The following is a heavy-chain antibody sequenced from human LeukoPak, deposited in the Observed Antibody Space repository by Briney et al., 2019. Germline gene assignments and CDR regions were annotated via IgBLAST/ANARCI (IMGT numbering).Heavy chain of an antibody. Sequence: GRSLRLSCAASGFTFSRYWMSWVRQAPGKGLEWVANINEDGSQKYHVRSVTGRFTISRDNAKNSVYLQMNSLRAEDTAVYYFATPTVGATWAAYWGQGALVTVSS. D-gene: IGHD1-26*01. V-gene: IGHV3-7*01. CDR1: GFTFSRYW. CDR2: INEDGSQK. J-gene: IGHJ4*02. CDR3: ATPTVGATWAAY.